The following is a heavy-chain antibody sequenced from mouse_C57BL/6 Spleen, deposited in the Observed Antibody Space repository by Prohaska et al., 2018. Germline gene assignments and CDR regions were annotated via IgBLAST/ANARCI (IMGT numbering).Heavy chain of an antibody. Sequence: VQQTPGKTPEWIGDINSDCSEIKYAPSIKDRFTIFRDNDKSTLYLQISNVRSEDTATYYCMRYGSYWYLGGCSTGDTVTVSS. V-gene: IGHV11-2*01. CDR3: MRYGSYWYLGG. J-gene: IGHJ1*03. D-gene: IGHD1-1*02. CDR2: INSDCSEI.